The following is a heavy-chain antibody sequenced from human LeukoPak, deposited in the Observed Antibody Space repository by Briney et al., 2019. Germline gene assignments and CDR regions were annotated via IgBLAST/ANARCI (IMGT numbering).Heavy chain of an antibody. D-gene: IGHD2-2*01. CDR1: GYTFTSYA. CDR2: INAGNGNT. V-gene: IGHV1-3*01. CDR3: ARVDSSCSSTSCYYWYFDL. Sequence: GASVKVSCKASGYTFTSYAMHWVRQAPGQGLEWMGWINAGNGNTKYSQKFQGRVTITRDTSASTAYMELSSLRSEDTAVYYCARVDSSCSSTSCYYWYFDLWGRGTLVTVSS. J-gene: IGHJ2*01.